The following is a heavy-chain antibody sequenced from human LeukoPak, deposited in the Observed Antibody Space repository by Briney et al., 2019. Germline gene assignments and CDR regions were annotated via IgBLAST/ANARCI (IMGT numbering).Heavy chain of an antibody. CDR2: ISGSGGST. CDR3: AKVIGGYSYGRGVPRDAFDI. V-gene: IGHV3-23*01. Sequence: PGGSLRLSCAASGFTFSSYAMSWVRQAPGKGLEWVSAISGSGGSTYYADSVKGRFTISRDNSKNTLYLQMNSLRAEDTAVYYCAKVIGGYSYGRGVPRDAFDIWGQGTMVTVSS. D-gene: IGHD5-18*01. CDR1: GFTFSSYA. J-gene: IGHJ3*02.